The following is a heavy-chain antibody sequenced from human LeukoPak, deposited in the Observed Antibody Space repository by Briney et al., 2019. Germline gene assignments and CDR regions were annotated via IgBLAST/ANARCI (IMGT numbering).Heavy chain of an antibody. V-gene: IGHV1/OR15-3*02. Sequence: ASVKVSCKASGYTFTDYFMNWMRQAPGQRLEWMGWINAGNGNTKYSQKLQGRVTITRDTSASTAYMQLSSLRSEDTAVYYCARWEEYYYDNTHAFDIWGQGTMVTVSS. CDR2: INAGNGNT. CDR3: ARWEEYYYDNTHAFDI. J-gene: IGHJ3*02. CDR1: GYTFTDYF. D-gene: IGHD3-22*01.